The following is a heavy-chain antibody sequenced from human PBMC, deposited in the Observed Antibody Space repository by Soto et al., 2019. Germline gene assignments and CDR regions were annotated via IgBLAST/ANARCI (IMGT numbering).Heavy chain of an antibody. D-gene: IGHD2-2*01. Sequence: SETLSLTCTVSGGSVSRGSYYWSWIRQPPGKGQEWIGYIYYSGSTNYNTSLKSRVTISVDTSKNHFSLKLSSVTAADTAVYYCAREGGNIRPSNCSITSCSDYYFDYWGQGSLVTVSS. CDR3: AREGGNIRPSNCSITSCSDYYFDY. V-gene: IGHV4-61*01. J-gene: IGHJ4*02. CDR2: IYYSGST. CDR1: GGSVSRGSYY.